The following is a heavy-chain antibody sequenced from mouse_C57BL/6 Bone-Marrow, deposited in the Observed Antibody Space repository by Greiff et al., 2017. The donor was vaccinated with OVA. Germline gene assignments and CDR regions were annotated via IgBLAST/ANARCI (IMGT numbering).Heavy chain of an antibody. J-gene: IGHJ4*01. D-gene: IGHD2-4*01. CDR3: TTGDYPFYYYAMDY. Sequence: VQLQQSGAELVRPGASVKLSCTASGFNITDDYMHWVKQRPEQGLEWIGWIDPENGDTEYASKFQGKATITADTSSNTAYLQLSSLTSEDTAVYYCTTGDYPFYYYAMDYWGQGTSVTVSA. CDR1: GFNITDDY. V-gene: IGHV14-4*01. CDR2: IDPENGDT.